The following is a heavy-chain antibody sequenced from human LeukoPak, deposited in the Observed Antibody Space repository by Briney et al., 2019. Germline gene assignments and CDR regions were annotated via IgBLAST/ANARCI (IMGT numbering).Heavy chain of an antibody. D-gene: IGHD6-19*01. CDR1: GFTVSRYA. CDR3: ARDRVAVAGTREGDH. Sequence: RRSLRLSCSASGFTVSRYAMQWVSQAPGKVREGVAVISYDGSNKYYAHCVKGRFPIYRDNSKNTVYLQMNSLSREDTAVYYCARDRVAVAGTREGDHWGQGPVVPVFS. V-gene: IGHV3-30-3*01. J-gene: IGHJ1*01. CDR2: ISYDGSNK.